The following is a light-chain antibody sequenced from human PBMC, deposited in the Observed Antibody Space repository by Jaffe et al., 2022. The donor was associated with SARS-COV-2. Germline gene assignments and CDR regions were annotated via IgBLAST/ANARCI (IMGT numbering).Light chain of an antibody. Sequence: QSALTQPASVSGSPGQSITISCTGTSNDIGNYNYVSWFQQRPGEAPKVLIYDVSSRPSGVSNRFSGSKSGNTASLIISGLLAEDEADYYCISYIISDTWVLGGGTKLTVL. CDR2: DVS. V-gene: IGLV2-14*01. CDR1: SNDIGNYNY. J-gene: IGLJ3*02. CDR3: ISYIISDTWV.